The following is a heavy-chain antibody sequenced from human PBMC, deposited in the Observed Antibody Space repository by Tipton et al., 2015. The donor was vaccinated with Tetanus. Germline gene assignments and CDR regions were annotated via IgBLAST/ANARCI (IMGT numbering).Heavy chain of an antibody. J-gene: IGHJ4*02. CDR2: MKQEGSEI. CDR3: VRGGMMDADY. Sequence: GSLRLSCAASGFTFSTYDMSWVRQDPGKGLEWVATMKQEGSEIKYVDSVTGRFSISRDNAKNSLYLQLNSMRAEYTAVYYCVRGGMMDADYWGQGTLVAVSS. V-gene: IGHV3-7*03. CDR1: GFTFSTYD. D-gene: IGHD1-14*01.